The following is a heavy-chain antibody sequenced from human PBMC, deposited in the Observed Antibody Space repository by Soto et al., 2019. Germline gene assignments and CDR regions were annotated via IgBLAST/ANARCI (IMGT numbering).Heavy chain of an antibody. Sequence: EVQLLESGGGLVQPGGTLTLSCAASGFTLSHYWMHWVRQVPGRGLVWVARLNYDGSETHYADSVRGRFAISRDNARNTVYLQMSNLRAEDTPIYYCVRSSFGCFDYWGRGTLVTVSS. V-gene: IGHV3-74*01. D-gene: IGHD3-16*01. CDR1: GFTLSHYW. CDR3: VRSSFGCFDY. J-gene: IGHJ4*02. CDR2: LNYDGSET.